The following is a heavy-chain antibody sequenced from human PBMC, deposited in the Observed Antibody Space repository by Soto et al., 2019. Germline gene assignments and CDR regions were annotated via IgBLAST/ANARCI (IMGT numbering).Heavy chain of an antibody. CDR2: IHHSGST. CDR1: GGSITSHY. Sequence: QVQLQESGPGLVKPSETLSLTCSVSGGSITSHYCSWFRQPPGKGLEWIGYIHHSGSTSYNPSLKSRVTTPVYTPXNHFSLKVNSVTAADTALYYCARQGFGQVQGLVDVWGPGTTGTVSS. V-gene: IGHV4-59*08. J-gene: IGHJ6*02. CDR3: ARQGFGQVQGLVDV. D-gene: IGHD3-10*01.